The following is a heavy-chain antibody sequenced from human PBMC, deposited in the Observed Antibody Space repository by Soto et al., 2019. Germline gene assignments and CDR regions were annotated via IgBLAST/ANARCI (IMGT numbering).Heavy chain of an antibody. CDR1: GYTFTSYG. V-gene: IGHV1-18*01. Sequence: ASVKVSCKASGYTFTSYGISWVRQAPGQGLEWMGWISAYNGNTNYAQKLQGRVTMTTDTSTSTAYMELRSLRSDDTAVYYCARGREDIVVVPAAMRHYYYMVVWGKGTTVTVSS. CDR3: ARGREDIVVVPAAMRHYYYMVV. J-gene: IGHJ6*03. CDR2: ISAYNGNT. D-gene: IGHD2-2*01.